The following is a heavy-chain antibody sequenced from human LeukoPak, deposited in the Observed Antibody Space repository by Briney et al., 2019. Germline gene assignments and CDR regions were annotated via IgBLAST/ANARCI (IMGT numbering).Heavy chain of an antibody. V-gene: IGHV3-30-3*01. Sequence: GGSLRLSCAASGFTFSSYAMHWVRQAPGKGLEWVAVISYDGSNKYYADSVKGRFTISRDNSKNTLYLQMNSLRAEDTALYYCAKDVEVDTAMVPYYFDYWGQGTLVTVSS. CDR3: AKDVEVDTAMVPYYFDY. J-gene: IGHJ4*02. D-gene: IGHD5-18*01. CDR1: GFTFSSYA. CDR2: ISYDGSNK.